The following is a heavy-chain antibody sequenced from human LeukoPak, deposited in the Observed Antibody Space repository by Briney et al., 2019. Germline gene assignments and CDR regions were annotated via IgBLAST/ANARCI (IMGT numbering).Heavy chain of an antibody. J-gene: IGHJ6*03. CDR2: VYYGGNT. Sequence: PSETLSLTCTVSGGSISSSSYYWDWVRQPPGKGLEWIGNVYYGGNTFYNSSLESRVTISVDMSKNQFSLKLSSLTAADTAVYYCARQRADYFYHYLGVWGKGTSVTVSS. V-gene: IGHV4-39*01. CDR3: ARQRADYFYHYLGV. CDR1: GGSISSSSYY.